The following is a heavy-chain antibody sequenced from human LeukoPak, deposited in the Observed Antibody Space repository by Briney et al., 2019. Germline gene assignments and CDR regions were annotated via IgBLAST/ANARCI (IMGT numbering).Heavy chain of an antibody. CDR2: IYYSGST. V-gene: IGHV4-39*01. CDR3: ATSLASSGWYQVDY. D-gene: IGHD6-19*01. Sequence: SETLSLTCTVSGGSISSSSYYWGWIRQPPGKGLEWIGSIYYSGSTYYNPSLKSRVTISVDTSKNQFSLKLSSVTAADTAVYYCATSLASSGWYQVDYWGQGTLVTVSS. CDR1: GGSISSSSYY. J-gene: IGHJ4*02.